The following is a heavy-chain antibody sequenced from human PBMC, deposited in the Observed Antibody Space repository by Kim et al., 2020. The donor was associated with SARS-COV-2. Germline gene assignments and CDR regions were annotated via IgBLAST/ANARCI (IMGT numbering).Heavy chain of an antibody. Sequence: SETLSLTCAVYVGSFSDYDWTWIRQSPGKGLEWIGEIHPNGATHFNPSLKSRVARSADTSQPQLSLKVKSVTGADTAVYFCARGRAGVVPSPILGLGPYYDYYALDVWGQGTTDSVSS. CDR3: ARGRAGVVPSPILGLGPYYDYYALDV. V-gene: IGHV4-34*01. J-gene: IGHJ6*02. CDR2: IHPNGAT. CDR1: VGSFSDYD. D-gene: IGHD3-3*01.